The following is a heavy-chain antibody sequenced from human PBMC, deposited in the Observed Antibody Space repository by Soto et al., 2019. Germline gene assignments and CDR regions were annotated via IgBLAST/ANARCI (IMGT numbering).Heavy chain of an antibody. CDR3: ARVDSYLNWFDP. CDR2: IYYSGST. Sequence: PSETLSLTCTVSGGSISSGDYYWSWIRQPPGKGLEWIGYIYYSGSTYYNPSLKSRVTISVDTSKNQFSLKLSSVTAADTAVYYCARVDSYLNWFDPWGQGTLVTVSS. D-gene: IGHD3-10*01. CDR1: GGSISSGDYY. V-gene: IGHV4-30-4*01. J-gene: IGHJ5*02.